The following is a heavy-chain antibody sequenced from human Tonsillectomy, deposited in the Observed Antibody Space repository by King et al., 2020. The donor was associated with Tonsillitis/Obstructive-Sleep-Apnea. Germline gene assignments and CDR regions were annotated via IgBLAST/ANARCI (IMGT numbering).Heavy chain of an antibody. D-gene: IGHD2-2*01. CDR3: ARQARYCSGTSCPTYYYMDV. CDR2: INPNSGGT. V-gene: IGHV1-2*04. CDR1: GYTFTGYY. J-gene: IGHJ6*03. Sequence: QLVQSGAEVKKPGASVKVSCKASGYTFTGYYIHWVRQAPGQGLEWMGWINPNSGGTNFAQKFQGWVTMTRDTSISTAYMELSRRRSEDTAGSYCARQARYCSGTSCPTYYYMDVWGKGTTVTVSS.